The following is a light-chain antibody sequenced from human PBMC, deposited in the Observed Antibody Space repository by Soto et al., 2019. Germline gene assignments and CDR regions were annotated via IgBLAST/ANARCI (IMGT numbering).Light chain of an antibody. CDR1: SSNIGKNY. CDR3: GTWDTSLSAVV. J-gene: IGLJ2*01. V-gene: IGLV1-51*01. Sequence: QSALTQPPSVSAAPGQKDTISCSGASSNIGKNYVSWYQQLPGAAPKLVIFDTNKRPSGIPDRFSGSKSGTSAALDITALQTGDEADYYCGTWDTSLSAVVFGGGTKVTVL. CDR2: DTN.